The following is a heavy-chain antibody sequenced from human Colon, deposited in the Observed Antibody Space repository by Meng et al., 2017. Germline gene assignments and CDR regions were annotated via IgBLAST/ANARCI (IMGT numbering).Heavy chain of an antibody. J-gene: IGHJ4*02. D-gene: IGHD2-21*01. Sequence: EVEVGGAGRGLVEPGVALRLCCAASGITFSSYWLDGVRQGPGEGLVWVSIVYRGGSTSYADSVKGRFTISRDNSKNTLYLQMNSLRADDTALYYCARGGDGRPFDYWGQGTLVTVSS. CDR3: ARGGDGRPFDY. CDR2: VYRGGST. V-gene: IGHV3-66*01. CDR1: GITFSSYW.